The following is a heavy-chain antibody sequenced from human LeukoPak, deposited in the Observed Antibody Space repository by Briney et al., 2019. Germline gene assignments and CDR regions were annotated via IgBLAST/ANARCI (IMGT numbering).Heavy chain of an antibody. CDR2: INHSRST. CDR3: ARTVYHAFDI. Sequence: PSETLSLTCAVYGGSFSGYYWSWIRQPPGKGLEWIGEINHSRSTNYNPSLKSRVTISVDTSKNQFSLKLSSVTAADTAVYYCARTVYHAFDIWGQGTMVTVSS. J-gene: IGHJ3*02. D-gene: IGHD5/OR15-5a*01. CDR1: GGSFSGYY. V-gene: IGHV4-34*01.